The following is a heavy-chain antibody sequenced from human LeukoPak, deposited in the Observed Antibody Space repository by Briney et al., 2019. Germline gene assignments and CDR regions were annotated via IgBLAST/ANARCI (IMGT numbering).Heavy chain of an antibody. CDR2: IRYDGSNK. V-gene: IGHV3-30*02. CDR1: GFTFSSYG. CDR3: ARDPGAFPYFFDC. J-gene: IGHJ4*02. D-gene: IGHD4/OR15-4a*01. Sequence: GGSLRLSCAASGFTFSSYGMHWVRQAPGKRLEWVAFIRYDGSNKYYADSVRGRFTISRDNSKNTLYLQMNSLRVEDTAVYFCARDPGAFPYFFDCWGQGTLVTVSS.